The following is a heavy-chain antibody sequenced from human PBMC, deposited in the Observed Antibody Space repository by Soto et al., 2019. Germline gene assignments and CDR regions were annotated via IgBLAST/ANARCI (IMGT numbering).Heavy chain of an antibody. CDR2: IWYDGVNN. D-gene: IGHD1-1*01. CDR1: GFSFRSYA. V-gene: IGHV3-33*08. J-gene: IGHJ4*02. CDR3: VRDPYLPTAGRLASLHY. Sequence: VGSLRLSCAASGFSFRSYAMHWVRQAPGKGLGWVAVIWYDGVNNYYADSVKGRFTISRDNSNNTLYVQMNSLKAEDTAVYYCVRDPYLPTAGRLASLHYWGPGTLVTVSS.